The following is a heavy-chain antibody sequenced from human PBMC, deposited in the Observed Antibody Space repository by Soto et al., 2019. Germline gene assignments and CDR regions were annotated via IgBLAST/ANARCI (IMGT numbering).Heavy chain of an antibody. CDR3: AKGDKWKLLYASHYDY. V-gene: IGHV3-30*18. J-gene: IGHJ4*02. CDR1: GFTFSSYG. CDR2: ISYDGSNK. Sequence: PGGSLRLSCAASGFTFSSYGMHWVRQAPGKGLEWVAVISYDGSNKYYADSVKGRFTISRDNSKNTLYLQMNSLRAEDTAVYYCAKGDKWKLLYASHYDYWGQGTLVTVSS. D-gene: IGHD1-26*01.